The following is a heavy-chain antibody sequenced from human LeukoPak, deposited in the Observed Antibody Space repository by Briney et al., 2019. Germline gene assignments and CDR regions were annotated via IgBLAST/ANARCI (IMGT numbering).Heavy chain of an antibody. Sequence: GGSLRLSCAASGFTLDDYAMHWVRQAPGKGLEWVSLISGDGGSTYYADSVKGRFTISRDNSKNSLYLQMNSLRTEDTALYYCAKDMCPLCGFDPWGQGTLVTVSS. CDR2: ISGDGGST. V-gene: IGHV3-43*02. CDR1: GFTLDDYA. J-gene: IGHJ5*02. CDR3: AKDMCPLCGFDP. D-gene: IGHD2-21*01.